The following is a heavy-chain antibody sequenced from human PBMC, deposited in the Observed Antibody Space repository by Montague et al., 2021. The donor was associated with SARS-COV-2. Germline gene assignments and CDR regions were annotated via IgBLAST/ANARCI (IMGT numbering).Heavy chain of an antibody. CDR1: GGSFSGHY. CDR2: INNSGST. Sequence: SETLSLTCAVYGGSFSGHYWSWIRQPPGKGLEWIGEINNSGSTNYNLSLKSRVTISVDTSKNQFSLKLHSVIAADTAVYYCARGRIEVSMIVVVLTGASYYMDVWGKGTTVTVSS. D-gene: IGHD3-22*01. CDR3: ARGRIEVSMIVVVLTGASYYMDV. J-gene: IGHJ6*03. V-gene: IGHV4-34*01.